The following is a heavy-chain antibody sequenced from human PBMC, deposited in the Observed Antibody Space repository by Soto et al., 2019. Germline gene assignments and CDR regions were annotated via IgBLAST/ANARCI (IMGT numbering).Heavy chain of an antibody. CDR1: GGTFSSYA. CDR2: IIPIFGTA. V-gene: IGHV1-69*12. Sequence: QVQLVQSGAEVKKPGSSVKVSCKASGGTFSSYAISWVRQAPGQGREWMGGIIPIFGTANYAQKFQGRVTITADEYTSTAYMALSGLRSEDTAGYYCARSPAGYSNYYHYRGQGTLVTVSS. CDR3: ARSPAGYSNYYHY. J-gene: IGHJ4*02. D-gene: IGHD4-4*01.